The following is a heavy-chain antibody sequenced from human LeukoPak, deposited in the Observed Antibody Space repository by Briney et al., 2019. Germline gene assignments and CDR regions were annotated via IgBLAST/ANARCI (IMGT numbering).Heavy chain of an antibody. CDR2: ISSNGGST. J-gene: IGHJ4*02. Sequence: QSGGSLRLSCAVSGFTFSTYVMHWVRQAPGKGLEFVSAISSNGGSTYYAHSVKGRFTISRDNSKNTLYLQMGGLRAEDMAVYYCASSPSGAQIDYWGQGTLVTVSS. CDR1: GFTFSTYV. V-gene: IGHV3-64*01. CDR3: ASSPSGAQIDY.